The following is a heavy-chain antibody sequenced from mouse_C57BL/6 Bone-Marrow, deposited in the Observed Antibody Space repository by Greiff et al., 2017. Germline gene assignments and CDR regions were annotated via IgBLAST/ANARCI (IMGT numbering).Heavy chain of an antibody. Sequence: EMKLVESGGDLVKPGGSLKLSCAASGFTFSSYGMSWVRQTPDKRLEWVATISSGGSYTYYPDSVKGRFTISRDNAKNTLYLQMSSLKSEDTAMYYCARHKSFYWYFDVWGTGTTVTVSS. V-gene: IGHV5-6*01. J-gene: IGHJ1*03. CDR2: ISSGGSYT. CDR1: GFTFSSYG. D-gene: IGHD1-3*01. CDR3: ARHKSFYWYFDV.